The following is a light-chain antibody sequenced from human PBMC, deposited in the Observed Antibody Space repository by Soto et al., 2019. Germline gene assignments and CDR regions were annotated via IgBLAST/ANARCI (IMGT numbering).Light chain of an antibody. CDR2: GAS. CDR1: ENVRTF. J-gene: IGKJ1*01. Sequence: EVVLTQSPATLSLSPGERATLSCRAGENVRTFVDWYQQKPGQAPRLPIYGASNRATGIPARFSGSGSGTDFTLTISNPEPEYFAVYYCKQHSHWPPWTFGQGTRVEIQ. V-gene: IGKV3-11*01. CDR3: KQHSHWPPWT.